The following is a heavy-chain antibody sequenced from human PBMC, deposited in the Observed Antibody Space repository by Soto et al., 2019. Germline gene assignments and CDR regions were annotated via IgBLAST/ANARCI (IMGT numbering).Heavy chain of an antibody. D-gene: IGHD2-15*01. CDR3: ARDKKNCGGSCYSAMNWFDP. V-gene: IGHV4-30-4*01. J-gene: IGHJ5*02. Sequence: QVQLQESGPGLVKPSQTLSLTCTVSGGSISSGDYYWSWIRQPPGKGLEWIGYIYYSGSTYYNPSLKSRVTISVDTSKNQFSLKLSSVTAADTAVYYCARDKKNCGGSCYSAMNWFDPWGQGTLVTVSS. CDR2: IYYSGST. CDR1: GGSISSGDYY.